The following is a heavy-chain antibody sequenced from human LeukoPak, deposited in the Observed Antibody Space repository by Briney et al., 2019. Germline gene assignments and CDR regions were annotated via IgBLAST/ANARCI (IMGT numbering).Heavy chain of an antibody. Sequence: SETLSLTCAVYGGSFSGYYWSWIRQPPGKGLEWIGEINHSGSTNYNPSLKSRVTISVDTSKNQFSLKLSSVTAADTAVYYCARGKMAILWIGEPHYGMDVWGQGTTVTVSS. CDR3: ARGKMAILWIGEPHYGMDV. J-gene: IGHJ6*02. CDR1: GGSFSGYY. CDR2: INHSGST. V-gene: IGHV4-34*01. D-gene: IGHD3-10*01.